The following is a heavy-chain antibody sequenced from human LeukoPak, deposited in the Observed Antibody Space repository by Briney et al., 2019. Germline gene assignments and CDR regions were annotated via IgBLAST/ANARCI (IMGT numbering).Heavy chain of an antibody. J-gene: IGHJ4*02. CDR1: GLTFSSYS. V-gene: IGHV3-21*01. D-gene: IGHD3-22*01. Sequence: GGSLRHSCAASGLTFSSYSMNWVRQAPGKGLEWVSSISSSSSYIYYADSVKGRFTISRDNAKNSLYLQMNSLRAEDTAVFYCARGDSSGYYFAYWSQGTLVTVSS. CDR2: ISSSSSYI. CDR3: ARGDSSGYYFAY.